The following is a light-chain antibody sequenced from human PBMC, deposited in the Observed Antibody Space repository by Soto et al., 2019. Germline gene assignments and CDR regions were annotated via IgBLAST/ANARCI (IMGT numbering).Light chain of an antibody. CDR1: QSVTSNY. J-gene: IGKJ1*01. CDR3: KHYVTSLTT. CDR2: GAS. Sequence: EIVLTQSPGTLSLSPGERATLSCGASQSVTSNYLAWYQQKPGQAPRLLIFGASIRVTGIPDRFIGSGSGTDFTLTISRLEPEDFAVYYCKHYVTSLTTFGQGTKVDI. V-gene: IGKV3-20*01.